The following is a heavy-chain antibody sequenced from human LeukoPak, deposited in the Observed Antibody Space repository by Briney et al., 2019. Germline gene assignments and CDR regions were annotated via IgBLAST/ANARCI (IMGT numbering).Heavy chain of an antibody. V-gene: IGHV4-59*01. CDR3: AGHGRYYFDY. CDR2: IYYSGST. D-gene: IGHD1-26*01. CDR1: GGSTSSYY. Sequence: SETLSLTCTVSGGSTSSYYWSWIRQPPGKGLEWIGYIYYSGSTNYNPSLKSRVTISVDTSKNQFSLKLSSVTAADTVVYYCAGHGRYYFDYWGQGTLVTVSS. J-gene: IGHJ4*02.